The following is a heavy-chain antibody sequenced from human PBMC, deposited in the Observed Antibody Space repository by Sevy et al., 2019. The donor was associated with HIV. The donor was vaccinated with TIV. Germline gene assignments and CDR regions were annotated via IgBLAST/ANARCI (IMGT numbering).Heavy chain of an antibody. CDR1: GFSFSGSD. D-gene: IGHD2-21*01. Sequence: GGSLRLSCAGYGFSFSGSDMHWVRQPTGKGLEWISSIGTLGDTFYADSAKGRFTISRDNAKSSLYLEMSSLRAGDTALYYCVRGLQTHCDRTACPLDHWGQGTLVTVSS. CDR3: VRGLQTHCDRTACPLDH. J-gene: IGHJ5*02. V-gene: IGHV3-13*01. CDR2: IGTLGDT.